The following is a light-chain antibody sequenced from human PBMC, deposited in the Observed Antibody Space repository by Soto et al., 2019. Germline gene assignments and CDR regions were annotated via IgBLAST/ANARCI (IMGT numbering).Light chain of an antibody. J-gene: IGKJ4*01. CDR2: VAS. V-gene: IGKV1-5*01. CDR3: LQYDSYPLT. CDR1: QSIRSW. Sequence: IQMTQSPSTLSASVGDRVTITCRASQSIRSWLAWYQQKPGKAPNLLIYVASSLESGVPSRFSGSGSGTEFTLTISSLQPDDFATYYCLQYDSYPLTFGGGTKVDIK.